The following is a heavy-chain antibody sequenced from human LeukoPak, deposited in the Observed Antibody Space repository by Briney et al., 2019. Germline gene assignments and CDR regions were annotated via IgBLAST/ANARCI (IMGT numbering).Heavy chain of an antibody. CDR3: ASLYGSGRKGYFDY. J-gene: IGHJ4*02. D-gene: IGHD3-10*01. CDR1: GFTVSSNY. V-gene: IGHV3-53*04. CDR2: IYSGGST. Sequence: QAGGSLRLSCAASGFTVSSNYMSWVRQAPGKGLEWVSVIYSGGSTYYADFVKGRFTISRHNPKNTLYLQMNSLRAEDTAVYYCASLYGSGRKGYFDYWGQGTLVTVSS.